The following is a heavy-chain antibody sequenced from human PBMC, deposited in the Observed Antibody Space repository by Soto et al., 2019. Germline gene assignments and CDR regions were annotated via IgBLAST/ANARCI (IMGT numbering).Heavy chain of an antibody. CDR3: ARDHHRYSGYDYVDY. J-gene: IGHJ4*02. D-gene: IGHD5-12*01. V-gene: IGHV3-11*05. Sequence: QVQLVESGGGLVKPVGSLRLSCVASGFTFSDYYMSWIRQAPGKGLEGVSYISSSSSYTNYADSVKGRFTISRDNAKNSLYLQMNSLRAEDTAVYYCARDHHRYSGYDYVDYWGQGTLVTVSS. CDR1: GFTFSDYY. CDR2: ISSSSSYT.